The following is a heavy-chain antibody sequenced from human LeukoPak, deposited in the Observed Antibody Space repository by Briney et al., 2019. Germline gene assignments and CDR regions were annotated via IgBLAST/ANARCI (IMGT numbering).Heavy chain of an antibody. J-gene: IGHJ4*02. CDR2: INNSGGST. CDR3: ANNYYDSGSYYNAY. V-gene: IGHV3-23*01. Sequence: GGSLRLSFTASGFTFSSYAMSWVRQAPGKGLEWVSGINNSGGSTYYADSVKGRFTISRDNSKNTLYLQMNSLRAEDTAVYYCANNYYDSGSYYNAYWGQGTLVTVSS. CDR1: GFTFSSYA. D-gene: IGHD3-10*01.